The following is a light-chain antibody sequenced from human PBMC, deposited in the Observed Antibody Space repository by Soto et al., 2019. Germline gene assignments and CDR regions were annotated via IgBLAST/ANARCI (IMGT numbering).Light chain of an antibody. Sequence: DIQMTQSPSSLYASVGDRVTITCQASQDISNYLNWYQQKPGKAPKLLIYDASNLETGVPSRFSGSGSGTDFTFTISRLQPEDIATYYCQQYDNLPITFGGGTKGEIK. CDR3: QQYDNLPIT. CDR2: DAS. CDR1: QDISNY. J-gene: IGKJ4*01. V-gene: IGKV1-33*01.